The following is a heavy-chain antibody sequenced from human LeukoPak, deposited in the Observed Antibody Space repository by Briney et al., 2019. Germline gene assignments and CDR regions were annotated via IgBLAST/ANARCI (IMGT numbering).Heavy chain of an antibody. J-gene: IGHJ6*03. V-gene: IGHV4-4*07. CDR3: ARGGSSSAYYYYYMDV. CDR2: IYTSGST. CDR1: GGSISSYY. Sequence: SETLSLTCTASGGSISSYYWSWIRQPAGKGLEWIGRIYTSGSTNYNPSLKSRVTMSVDTSKNQFSLKLSSVTAADTAVYYCARGGSSSAYYYYYMDVWGKGTTVTISS. D-gene: IGHD6-6*01.